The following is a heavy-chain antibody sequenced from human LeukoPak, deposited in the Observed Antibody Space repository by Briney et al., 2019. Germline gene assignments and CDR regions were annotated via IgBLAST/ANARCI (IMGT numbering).Heavy chain of an antibody. CDR2: ISWDTDTI. D-gene: IGHD2-2*01. CDR3: AKSRCGSSSCYSTGSYYLDS. V-gene: IGHV3-9*01. CDR1: GFTFSSYS. Sequence: PGGSLRLSCAASGFTFSSYSMKWVRQAPGRGLEWVAGISWDTDTIGYADSVKGRFAISRNNARNSLYLQMNGLRPDDTAFYYCAKSRCGSSSCYSTGSYYLDSWGQGILVTVSS. J-gene: IGHJ4*02.